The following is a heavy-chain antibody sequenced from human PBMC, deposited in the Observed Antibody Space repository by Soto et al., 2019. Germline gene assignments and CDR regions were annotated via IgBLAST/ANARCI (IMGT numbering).Heavy chain of an antibody. Sequence: QVQLQQWGTRLLKPSETLSLTCAVFGESFSGHYWSWIRQTPGKGLEWIGEIEHGGSTNYNPSLKSRVRMFVDTTRKQFSLRLKSVIAAYTAVYYRARAPMVRGVPLDFDYWGQGTLVTVSS. V-gene: IGHV4-34*02. CDR3: ARAPMVRGVPLDFDY. J-gene: IGHJ4*02. CDR2: IEHGGST. D-gene: IGHD3-10*01. CDR1: GESFSGHY.